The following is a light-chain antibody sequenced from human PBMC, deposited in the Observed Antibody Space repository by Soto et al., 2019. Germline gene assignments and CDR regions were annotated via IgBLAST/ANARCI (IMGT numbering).Light chain of an antibody. CDR3: QQYGSSPWT. CDR1: QSVSNNY. CDR2: GVS. J-gene: IGKJ1*01. Sequence: TLSPGTRSPSPCEGATLSCRASQSVSNNYLAWYQQKPGQAPRLLIYGVSSRATGIPDRFSGSGSGTEFTLTISRLEPEDFAVYYCQQYGSSPWTFGQGTKVDIK. V-gene: IGKV3-20*01.